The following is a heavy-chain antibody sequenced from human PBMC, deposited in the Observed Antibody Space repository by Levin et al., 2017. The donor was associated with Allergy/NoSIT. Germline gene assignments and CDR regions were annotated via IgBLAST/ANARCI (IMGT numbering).Heavy chain of an antibody. Sequence: SCTVSGGSISSGDYYWSWIRQPPGKGLEWIAYIDYSGSTYYNASLKSRVFISVDPSKNQFSLKLTSVNAADTAVYYCARDKKTYYFYGMDVWGQGTTVTVSS. V-gene: IGHV4-30-4*01. CDR1: GGSISSGDYY. CDR2: IDYSGST. CDR3: ARDKKTYYFYGMDV. J-gene: IGHJ6*02.